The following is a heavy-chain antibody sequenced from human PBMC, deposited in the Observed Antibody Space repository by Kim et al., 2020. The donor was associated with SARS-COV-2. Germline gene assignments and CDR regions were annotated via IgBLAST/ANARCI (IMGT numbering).Heavy chain of an antibody. V-gene: IGHV4-4*02. CDR2: IYHSGST. Sequence: SETLSLTCTVSGGSISSSNWWSWVRQPPGKGLEWIGEIYHSGSTNYNPSLKSRVTISVDKSKNQFSLKLSSVTAADTAVYYCASSDYGSGSYFWGQGTLVTVSS. J-gene: IGHJ4*02. D-gene: IGHD3-10*01. CDR3: ASSDYGSGSYF. CDR1: GGSISSSNW.